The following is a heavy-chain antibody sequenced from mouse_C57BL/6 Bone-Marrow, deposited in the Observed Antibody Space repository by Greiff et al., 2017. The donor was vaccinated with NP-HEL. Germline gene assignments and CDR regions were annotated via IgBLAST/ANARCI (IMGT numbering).Heavy chain of an antibody. CDR1: GYTFTNYW. CDR3: ARDYYGSGYFDY. CDR2: IDPNSGGT. J-gene: IGHJ2*01. Sequence: QVQLKQPGAELVKPGASVKLSCKASGYTFTNYWMHWVKQRPGRGLEWIGRIDPNSGGTKYNGQFKSKATLTVDKSSSTAYMQLSSLTSEDSAVYYCARDYYGSGYFDYWGQGTTLTVSS. V-gene: IGHV1-72*01. D-gene: IGHD1-1*01.